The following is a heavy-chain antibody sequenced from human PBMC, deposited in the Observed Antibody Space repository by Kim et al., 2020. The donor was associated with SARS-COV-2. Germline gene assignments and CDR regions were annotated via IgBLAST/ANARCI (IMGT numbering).Heavy chain of an antibody. CDR3: ARDPGVAVAGY. V-gene: IGHV1-18*01. D-gene: IGHD6-19*01. CDR2: T. Sequence: TNYAQKLQGRVTMTTDKSTSTAYMELRSLRSDDTAVYYCARDPGVAVAGYWGQGTLVTVSS. J-gene: IGHJ4*02.